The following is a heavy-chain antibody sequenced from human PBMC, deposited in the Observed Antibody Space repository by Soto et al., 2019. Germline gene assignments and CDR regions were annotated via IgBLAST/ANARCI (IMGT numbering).Heavy chain of an antibody. CDR1: GGSISSGGYY. V-gene: IGHV4-39*07. J-gene: IGHJ5*02. CDR3: ARVRPHILTGYYSRRSCLFDP. CDR2: INHSGST. Sequence: PSETLSLTCTVSGGSISSGGYYWSWIRQPPGKGLEWIGEINHSGSTNYNPSLKSRVTISVDTSKNQFSLKLSSVTAADTAVYYCARVRPHILTGYYSRRSCLFDPWGQGTLVTVSS. D-gene: IGHD3-9*01.